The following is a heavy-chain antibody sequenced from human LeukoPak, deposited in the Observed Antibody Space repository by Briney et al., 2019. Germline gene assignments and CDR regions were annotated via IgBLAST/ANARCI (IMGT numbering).Heavy chain of an antibody. CDR1: GYAFTGYY. CDR3: ARDNQLLDDAFDI. V-gene: IGHV1-2*02. Sequence: ASVKVSCKASGYAFTGYYMHWVRQAPGQGLEWMGWINPNSGGTNYAQKFQGRVTMTRDTSISTAYMELSRLRSDDTAVYYCARDNQLLDDAFDIWGQGTMVTVSS. J-gene: IGHJ3*02. CDR2: INPNSGGT. D-gene: IGHD2-2*01.